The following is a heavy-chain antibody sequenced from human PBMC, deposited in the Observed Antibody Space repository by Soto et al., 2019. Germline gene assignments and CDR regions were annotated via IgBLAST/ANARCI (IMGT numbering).Heavy chain of an antibody. V-gene: IGHV3-9*01. CDR3: AKSTGGTANGMDV. D-gene: IGHD2-8*02. Sequence: EVQLVESGGGLVQPGRSLRLSCAASGFMFDNYAMHWVRQAPGKGLEWVSGISWNSGTIGYADSVKGRFTISRDNGKNYLYLQMNSLGAEDTALYYCAKSTGGTANGMDVWGQGTTVTVSS. J-gene: IGHJ6*02. CDR1: GFMFDNYA. CDR2: ISWNSGTI.